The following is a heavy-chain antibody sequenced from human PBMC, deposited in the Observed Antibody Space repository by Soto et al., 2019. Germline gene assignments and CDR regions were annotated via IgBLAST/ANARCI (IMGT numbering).Heavy chain of an antibody. CDR3: AKAPHLGYCSGGSCQKLWGWFDP. J-gene: IGHJ5*02. Sequence: QVQLQQWGAGLLKPSETLSLTCAVYGGSFSGYYWSWIRQPPGKGLEWIGEINHSGSTNYNPSLKSRVTISVDTSKNQFSLKLSSVTAADTAVYYCAKAPHLGYCSGGSCQKLWGWFDPWGQGTLVTVSS. CDR1: GGSFSGYY. CDR2: INHSGST. D-gene: IGHD2-15*01. V-gene: IGHV4-34*01.